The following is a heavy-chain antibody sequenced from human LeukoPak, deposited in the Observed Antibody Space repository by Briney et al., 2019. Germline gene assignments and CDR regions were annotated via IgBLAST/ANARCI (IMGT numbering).Heavy chain of an antibody. CDR2: ISAYNGKT. D-gene: IGHD3-22*01. J-gene: IGHJ3*02. CDR3: ARDRPNDTHYYDSSGYYYVRAFDI. CDR1: GYTFTSYG. Sequence: GASVKVSCKASGYTFTSYGISWVRQAPGQGLEWMGWISAYNGKTNYAQKLQGRVTMTTDTSTSTAYMELRSLRSDDTAVYYCARDRPNDTHYYDSSGYYYVRAFDIWGQGTMVTVSS. V-gene: IGHV1-18*01.